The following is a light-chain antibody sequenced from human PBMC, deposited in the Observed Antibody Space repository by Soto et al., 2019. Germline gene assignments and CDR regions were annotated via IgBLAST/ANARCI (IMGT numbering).Light chain of an antibody. J-gene: IGLJ2*01. V-gene: IGLV2-8*01. CDR1: SGDVGAYDY. CDR2: EVT. CDR3: SSYAGSNIVV. Sequence: QSVLTQPPSASGSPGQSVTISCTGTSGDVGAYDYVSWYQQHPGKAPKLLIYEVTKRPLGVPDRFSGSKSGNAASLTVSGLQAEDEADYYCSSYAGSNIVVFGGGTKLTVL.